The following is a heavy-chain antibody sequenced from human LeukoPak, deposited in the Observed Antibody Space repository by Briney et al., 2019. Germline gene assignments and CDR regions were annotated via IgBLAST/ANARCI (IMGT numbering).Heavy chain of an antibody. CDR1: GYRFTSYW. CDR3: ATHGAAAGTDSPFPDLSDAFDI. Sequence: GESLQISCKGSGYRFTSYWIGWVRQLPGKGLEWMGIIYPGDSDTRYSPSFQGQVTISADKSISTAYLQWSSLKASDTAMYYCATHGAAAGTDSPFPDLSDAFDIWGQGTMVTVSS. V-gene: IGHV5-51*01. D-gene: IGHD6-13*01. CDR2: IYPGDSDT. J-gene: IGHJ3*02.